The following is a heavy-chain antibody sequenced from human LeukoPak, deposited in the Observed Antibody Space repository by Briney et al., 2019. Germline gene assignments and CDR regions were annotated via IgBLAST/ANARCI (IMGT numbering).Heavy chain of an antibody. Sequence: GGSLRLSCAASGFTFSNAWMRWVRQAPGKGLEWVGRIKSKTDGGTTDYAAPVKGRFTISRDDSKNTLYLQMNSLKTEDTAVYYCTTDPAAGSYNWFDPWGQGTLVTVSS. CDR3: TTDPAAGSYNWFDP. V-gene: IGHV3-15*01. J-gene: IGHJ5*02. D-gene: IGHD6-13*01. CDR2: IKSKTDGGTT. CDR1: GFTFSNAW.